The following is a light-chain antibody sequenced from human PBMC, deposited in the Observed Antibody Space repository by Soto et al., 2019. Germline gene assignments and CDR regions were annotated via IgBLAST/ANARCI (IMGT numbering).Light chain of an antibody. V-gene: IGKV3-20*01. CDR1: QTGSNSY. Sequence: IVLTQSPGTLSLSPGERATLSCRASQTGSNSYLAWYQQKSAQAPRLLIYGVSTRATGIPDRFSGSGSGTEFTLTSSRLEPEDFAVYFCQQYGYSQWTFGQGTKVEIK. J-gene: IGKJ1*01. CDR3: QQYGYSQWT. CDR2: GVS.